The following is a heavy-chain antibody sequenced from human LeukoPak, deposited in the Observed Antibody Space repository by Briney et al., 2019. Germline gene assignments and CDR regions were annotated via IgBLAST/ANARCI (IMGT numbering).Heavy chain of an antibody. D-gene: IGHD3-10*01. J-gene: IGHJ6*02. V-gene: IGHV1-18*04. CDR1: GYTFTGYY. Sequence: ASVKVSCKASGYTFTGYYMHWVRQAPGQGLEWMGWISAYNGNTNYAQKLQGRVTMTTDTSTSTAYMELRSLRSDDTAVYYCARARYYGSGSFYGMDVWGQGTTVTVSS. CDR2: ISAYNGNT. CDR3: ARARYYGSGSFYGMDV.